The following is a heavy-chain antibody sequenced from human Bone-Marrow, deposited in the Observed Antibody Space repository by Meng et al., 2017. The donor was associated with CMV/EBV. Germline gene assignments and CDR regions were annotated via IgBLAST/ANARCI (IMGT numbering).Heavy chain of an antibody. D-gene: IGHD2-2*01. CDR2: IYYSGST. V-gene: IGHV4-59*01. CDR3: ARAYCSSTSCYGPNWFDP. J-gene: IGHJ5*02. Sequence: SETLSLTCTVPGGSISSYYWSWIRQPPGKGLEWIGYIYYSGSTNYNPSLKSRVTISVDTSKNQFSLKLSSVTAADTAVYYCARAYCSSTSCYGPNWFDPWGQGTLVTVSS. CDR1: GGSISSYY.